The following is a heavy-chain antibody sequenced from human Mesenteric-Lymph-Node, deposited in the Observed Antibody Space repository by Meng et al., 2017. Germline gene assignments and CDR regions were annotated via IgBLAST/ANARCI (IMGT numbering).Heavy chain of an antibody. D-gene: IGHD3-10*01. CDR1: GGSISSNGYY. CDR2: IYHSGST. J-gene: IGHJ4*02. CDR3: ARRRGGSGRDC. Sequence: RQLQESGPGLVKPLGTLSLTCTVSGGSISSNGYYWDWVRQPPGKGLEWIGAIYHSGSTSYNPSLQSRVTMFVDTSKSQFSLMLTSVTATDTAVYYCARRRGGSGRDCWGQGTLVTASS. V-gene: IGHV4-39*01.